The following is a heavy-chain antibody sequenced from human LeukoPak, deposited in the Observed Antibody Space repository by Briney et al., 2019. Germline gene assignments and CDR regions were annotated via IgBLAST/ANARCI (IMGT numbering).Heavy chain of an antibody. Sequence: SETLSLTCTVSGGSISSYYWSWIRQPPGKGLEWIGYIYYSGSTNYNPSLKSRVTISVDTSRNQFSLKLSSVTAADTAVYYCARLNYYDRSGYYPIGYWGQGTLVTVSS. V-gene: IGHV4-59*01. J-gene: IGHJ4*02. CDR3: ARLNYYDRSGYYPIGY. CDR2: IYYSGST. D-gene: IGHD3-22*01. CDR1: GGSISSYY.